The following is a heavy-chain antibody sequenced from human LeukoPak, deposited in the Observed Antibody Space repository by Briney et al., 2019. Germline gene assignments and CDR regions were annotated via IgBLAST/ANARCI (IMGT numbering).Heavy chain of an antibody. CDR3: ARSQTGSSSWYYFDY. V-gene: IGHV3-48*03. D-gene: IGHD6-13*01. CDR1: GFTFSSYE. J-gene: IGHJ4*02. CDR2: ISSSGSTI. Sequence: GGSLRLSCAASGFTFSSYEMNRVRQAPGKGLEWVSYISSSGSTIYYADSVKGRFTISRDNAKNSLYLQMNSLRAEDTAVYYCARSQTGSSSWYYFDYWGQGTLVTVSS.